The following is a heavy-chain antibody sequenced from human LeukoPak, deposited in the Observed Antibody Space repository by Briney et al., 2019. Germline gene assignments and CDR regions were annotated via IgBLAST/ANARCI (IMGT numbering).Heavy chain of an antibody. CDR1: GYSFTSYW. J-gene: IGHJ4*02. V-gene: IGHV5-51*01. D-gene: IGHD6-13*01. Sequence: GESLKISSKGSGYSFTSYWIGWVRQMPGKGLGWMGIIYPGDSDTRYSPSFQGQVTISADKSISTAYLQWSSLKASDTAMYYCARLQSAIAVRIAAALYFDYWGQGTLVTVSS. CDR2: IYPGDSDT. CDR3: ARLQSAIAVRIAAALYFDY.